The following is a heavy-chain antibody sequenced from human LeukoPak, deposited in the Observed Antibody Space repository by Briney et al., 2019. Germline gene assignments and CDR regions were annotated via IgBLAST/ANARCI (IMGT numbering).Heavy chain of an antibody. CDR3: ARFSIVVVPAAMKRDYYFDY. V-gene: IGHV4-61*01. CDR2: IYYSGST. Sequence: SETLSLTCTVSGGSVSSGSYYWSWIRQPPGKGLEWIGYIYYSGSTNYNPSLKSRVTISVDASKNQFSLKLSSVTAADTAVYYCARFSIVVVPAAMKRDYYFDYWGQGTLVTVSS. CDR1: GGSVSSGSYY. D-gene: IGHD2-2*01. J-gene: IGHJ4*02.